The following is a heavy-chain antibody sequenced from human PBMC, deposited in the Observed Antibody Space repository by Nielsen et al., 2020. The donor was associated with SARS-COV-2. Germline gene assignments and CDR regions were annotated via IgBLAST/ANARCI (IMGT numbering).Heavy chain of an antibody. Sequence: GESLKISCAASGFTFSSYAMSWVRQAPGKGLEWVSAISGSGGSTYYADSVKGRFTISRDNSKNTLYLQMNSLRAEDTAVYYCAKDGVRGYSSGWPEDAFDIWSQGTMVTVSS. CDR2: ISGSGGST. J-gene: IGHJ3*02. V-gene: IGHV3-23*01. D-gene: IGHD6-19*01. CDR1: GFTFSSYA. CDR3: AKDGVRGYSSGWPEDAFDI.